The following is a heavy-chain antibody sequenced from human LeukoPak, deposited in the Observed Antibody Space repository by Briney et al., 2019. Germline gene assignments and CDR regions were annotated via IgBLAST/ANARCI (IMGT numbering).Heavy chain of an antibody. D-gene: IGHD2-2*01. CDR3: ASGGRVVPAAIPWFDP. Sequence: ASVKVSCKASGYTFTSYYMHWVRQAPGQGLEWMGIINPSGGSTSYAQKFQGRVTMTRDTSTSTVYMELSSLRSEDTDVYYCASGGRVVPAAIPWFDPWGQGTLVTVSS. V-gene: IGHV1-46*01. J-gene: IGHJ5*02. CDR2: INPSGGST. CDR1: GYTFTSYY.